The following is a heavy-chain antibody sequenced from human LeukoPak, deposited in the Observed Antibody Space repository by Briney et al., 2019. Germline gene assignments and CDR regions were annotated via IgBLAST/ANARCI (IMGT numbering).Heavy chain of an antibody. CDR3: AKVYSAGWYPGYFDY. Sequence: GGSLRLSCAASGFTFSGYWMSWVRQAPGKGLKWVANIKQDGSEKYYVDSVKGRFTVSRDNAKNSLYLQMNSLRAEDTAVYYCAKVYSAGWYPGYFDYWGQGTLVTVSS. CDR2: IKQDGSEK. V-gene: IGHV3-7*03. J-gene: IGHJ4*02. CDR1: GFTFSGYW. D-gene: IGHD6-19*01.